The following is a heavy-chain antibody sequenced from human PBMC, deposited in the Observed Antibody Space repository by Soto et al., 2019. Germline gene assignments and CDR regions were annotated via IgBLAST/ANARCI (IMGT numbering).Heavy chain of an antibody. V-gene: IGHV3-23*01. CDR3: AKDSNKYSSSLRGRYFDY. CDR1: GFPFSSYV. J-gene: IGHJ4*02. Sequence: GSLRLSCSASGFPFSSYVMSWVRQAPGKGLEWVSGISGGGSNTFYADYVKGRFTISRDSSKNTLLLQMNSLGAEDTAVYYCAKDSNKYSSSLRGRYFDYWGQGIGVTVSS. D-gene: IGHD4-4*01. CDR2: ISGGGSNT.